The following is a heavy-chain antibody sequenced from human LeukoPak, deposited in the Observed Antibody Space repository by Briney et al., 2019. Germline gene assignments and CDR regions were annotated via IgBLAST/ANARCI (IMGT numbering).Heavy chain of an antibody. CDR2: IYPGDSDT. Sequence: GESLKISCKASGYSFTTHWIGWVRQMPGKGLEWMGIIYPGDSDTRYSPSFQGQVTISADKSISTAYLQWSSLKASDTAMYYCARLKQYDGNWFDPWGQGTLVTVSS. CDR1: GYSFTTHW. V-gene: IGHV5-51*01. D-gene: IGHD2/OR15-2a*01. CDR3: ARLKQYDGNWFDP. J-gene: IGHJ5*02.